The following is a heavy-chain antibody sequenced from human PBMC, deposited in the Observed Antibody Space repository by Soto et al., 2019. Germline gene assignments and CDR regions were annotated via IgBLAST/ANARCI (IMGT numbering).Heavy chain of an antibody. Sequence: QVQLVESGGGVVQPGRSLRLSCAASGFTFSSYGMHWVRQAPGKGLEWVAVIWYDGSNKYYADSVKGRFTISRDNSKNTLYRQMNSLRAEDTAVYYCARVGGAYYYYGMDVWGQGTTVTVSS. CDR2: IWYDGSNK. CDR3: ARVGGAYYYYGMDV. V-gene: IGHV3-33*01. J-gene: IGHJ6*02. D-gene: IGHD3-10*01. CDR1: GFTFSSYG.